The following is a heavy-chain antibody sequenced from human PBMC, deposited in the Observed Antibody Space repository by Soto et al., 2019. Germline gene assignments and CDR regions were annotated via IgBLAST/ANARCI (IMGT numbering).Heavy chain of an antibody. CDR2: IWYDGSNK. CDR3: ARAPYSSGWYEAFDI. D-gene: IGHD6-19*01. CDR1: GFTFSSYG. V-gene: IGHV3-33*01. J-gene: IGHJ3*02. Sequence: QVPLVESGGGVVQPGRSLRLSCAASGFTFSSYGMHWVRQAPGKGLEWVAVIWYDGSNKYYADSVKGRFTISRDNSKNTLYLQMNSLRAEDTAVYYCARAPYSSGWYEAFDIWGQGTMVTVSS.